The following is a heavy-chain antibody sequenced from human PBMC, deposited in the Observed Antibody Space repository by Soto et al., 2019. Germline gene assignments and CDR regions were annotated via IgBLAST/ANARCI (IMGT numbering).Heavy chain of an antibody. D-gene: IGHD5-12*01. CDR2: ILPIFKTP. Sequence: SVKVSCKASGDTLNNYAINWVRQAPGQGLEWMGGILPIFKTPTYAQKFQGRVTIAADESTSTAYMEASSLRSDDTAVYFCATLASGGYFFQYWGQGTLVTVSS. CDR1: GDTLNNYA. J-gene: IGHJ4*02. CDR3: ATLASGGYFFQY. V-gene: IGHV1-69*13.